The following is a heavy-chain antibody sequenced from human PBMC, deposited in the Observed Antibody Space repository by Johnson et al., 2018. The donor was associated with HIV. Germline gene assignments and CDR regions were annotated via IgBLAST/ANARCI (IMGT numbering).Heavy chain of an antibody. CDR1: EFTFNNYG. D-gene: IGHD3-22*01. J-gene: IGHJ3*02. CDR3: ARQQYYDSSGQGGGLDI. V-gene: IGHV3-20*04. CDR2: IDWNGGRH. Sequence: VQLVESGGGVVQPGGSLRLSCAASEFTFNNYGMHWVRQAPGKGLEWVSGIDWNGGRHGYVDSVKGRFTISRDNAKNSLYMEMKNLRAEDTALYYCARQQYYDSSGQGGGLDIWGQATMVTVSS.